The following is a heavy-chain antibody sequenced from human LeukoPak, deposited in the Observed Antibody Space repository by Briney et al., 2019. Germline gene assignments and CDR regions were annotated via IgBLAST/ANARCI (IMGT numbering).Heavy chain of an antibody. J-gene: IGHJ3*02. CDR3: ARDGPPPYYDSSGDAFDI. CDR2: IKQDGSEK. Sequence: GGSLRLSCAVSGFTFSNSWMNWVRQAPGKGLEWVADIKQDGSEKYYVDSVKGRFTISRDNAKNSLYLQMNSLRAEDTGVYYCARDGPPPYYDSSGDAFDIWGQGTMVTVSS. V-gene: IGHV3-7*01. CDR1: GFTFSNSW. D-gene: IGHD3-22*01.